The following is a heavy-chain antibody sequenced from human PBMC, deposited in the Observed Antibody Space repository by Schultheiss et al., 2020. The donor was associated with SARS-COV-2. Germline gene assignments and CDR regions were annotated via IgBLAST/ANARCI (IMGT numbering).Heavy chain of an antibody. D-gene: IGHD1-14*01. CDR1: GGSFSGHY. V-gene: IGHV3-11*01. CDR3: ARGSSYNRGWFDP. J-gene: IGHJ5*02. CDR2: ISSSGSSK. Sequence: LSLTCAVYGGSFSGHYWSWIRQPPGKGLEWISYISSSGSSKYYADSVKGRFTISRDNAKNSLYLQMNSLRAEDTAVYYCARGSSYNRGWFDPWGQGTLVTVSS.